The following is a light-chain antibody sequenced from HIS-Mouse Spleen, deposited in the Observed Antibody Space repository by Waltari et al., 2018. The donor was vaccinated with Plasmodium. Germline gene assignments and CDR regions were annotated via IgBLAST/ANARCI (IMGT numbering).Light chain of an antibody. CDR1: QSISSW. V-gene: IGKV1-5*03. CDR3: QQYNSYSYT. J-gene: IGKJ2*01. CDR2: KAS. Sequence: DIQMTHSPSTMSAYVGDRVTLTCRASQSISSWLAWYQQKPGKAPKLLIYKASSLESGVPSRFSGSGSGTEFTLTISSLQPDDFATYYCQQYNSYSYTFGQGTKLEIK.